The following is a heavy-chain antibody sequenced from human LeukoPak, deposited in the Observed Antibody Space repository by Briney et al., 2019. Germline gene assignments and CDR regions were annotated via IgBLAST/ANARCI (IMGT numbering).Heavy chain of an antibody. V-gene: IGHV3-21*04. CDR3: ARTPGIAITTPLDY. CDR1: GFTFSDQS. J-gene: IGHJ4*02. Sequence: GGSLRLSCAASGFTFSDQSMNWVRQAPGKGLEWVSSISANSLHIFYADSVKGRFTISRDNAKNSLYLQMNNLRVEDTALYHCARTPGIAITTPLDYWGQGTLVTVSS. CDR2: ISANSLHI. D-gene: IGHD6-13*01.